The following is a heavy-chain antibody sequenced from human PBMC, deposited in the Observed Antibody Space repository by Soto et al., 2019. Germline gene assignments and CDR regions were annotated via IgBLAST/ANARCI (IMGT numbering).Heavy chain of an antibody. J-gene: IGHJ6*02. Sequence: PGGSLRLSCAASGFTFSSYAMHWVRQAPGRGLEWVAVISYDGSNKYYADSVKGRFTISRDNSKNTLYLQMNSLRAEDTAVYYCARDHRGFLEWLSPPNYYYGMDVWGQGTTVTVSS. D-gene: IGHD3-3*01. V-gene: IGHV3-30-3*01. CDR2: ISYDGSNK. CDR3: ARDHRGFLEWLSPPNYYYGMDV. CDR1: GFTFSSYA.